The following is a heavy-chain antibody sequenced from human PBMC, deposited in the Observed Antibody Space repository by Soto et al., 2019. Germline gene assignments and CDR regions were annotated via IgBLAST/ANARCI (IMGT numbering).Heavy chain of an antibody. CDR1: GFTVSSNY. Sequence: GGSLRLSCAASGFTVSSNYMSWVRQAPGKGLEWVSLIYSSGGTYHADSVKGRFTISRDSSKNTLYLQMNSLRADDTAVYYCARGNAFDIWGQGTMVTVSS. J-gene: IGHJ3*02. V-gene: IGHV3-53*01. CDR2: IYSSGGT. CDR3: ARGNAFDI.